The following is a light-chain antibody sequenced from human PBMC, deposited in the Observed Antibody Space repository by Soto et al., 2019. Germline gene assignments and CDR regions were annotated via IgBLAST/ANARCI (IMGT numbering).Light chain of an antibody. CDR3: AAWDYSLNGVV. CDR2: SNN. J-gene: IGLJ2*01. CDR1: SSNIGSNT. Sequence: QSVLTQPPSASATPGQRVTISCSGGSSNIGSNTVNWYQQLPGTAPKLLIHSNNQRPSGVPDRFSGSKSGTSASLAISGLQSEDEADYYCAAWDYSLNGVVFGGGTKLHRP. V-gene: IGLV1-44*01.